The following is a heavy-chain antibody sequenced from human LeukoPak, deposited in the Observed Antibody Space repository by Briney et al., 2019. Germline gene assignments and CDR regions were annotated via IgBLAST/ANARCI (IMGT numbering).Heavy chain of an antibody. D-gene: IGHD3-22*01. CDR1: GFTFDDYG. J-gene: IGHJ5*02. V-gene: IGHV3-20*01. CDR3: ARDRGYYDSSGYLNWFDP. CDR2: INWNGGST. Sequence: PGGSLRLSCAASGFTFDDYGMSWVRQAPGKGPEWVSGINWNGGSTGYADSVKGRFTISRDNAKNSLYLQMNSLRAEDTALYHCARDRGYYDSSGYLNWFDPWGQGTLVTVSS.